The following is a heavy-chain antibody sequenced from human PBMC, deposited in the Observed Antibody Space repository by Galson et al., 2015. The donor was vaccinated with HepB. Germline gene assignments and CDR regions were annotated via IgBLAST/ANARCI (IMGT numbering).Heavy chain of an antibody. CDR3: ARELPTPSSGYYYGMDV. J-gene: IGHJ6*02. CDR1: GFTFSSYA. Sequence: SLRLSCAASGFTFSSYAMHWVRQAQGKGLEWVAVISYDGSNKYYADSVKGRFTISRDNSKNTLYLQMNSLRAEDTAVYYCARELPTPSSGYYYGMDVWGQGTTVTVSS. D-gene: IGHD6-6*01. V-gene: IGHV3-30-3*01. CDR2: ISYDGSNK.